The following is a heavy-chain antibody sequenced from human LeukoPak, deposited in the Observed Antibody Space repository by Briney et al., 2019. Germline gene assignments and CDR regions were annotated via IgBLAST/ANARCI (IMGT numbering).Heavy chain of an antibody. CDR1: GGSISSGSYY. J-gene: IGHJ5*02. CDR3: ARGRKHYCSSTSCRGWFDP. D-gene: IGHD2-2*01. Sequence: SETLSLTCTVSGGSISSGSYYWSWIRQPPGKGLEWIGYVYYSGSTNYNPSLKSRVTISVDTSKNQFSLKLSSVTAADTAVYYCARGRKHYCSSTSCRGWFDPWGQGTLVTVSS. CDR2: VYYSGST. V-gene: IGHV4-61*01.